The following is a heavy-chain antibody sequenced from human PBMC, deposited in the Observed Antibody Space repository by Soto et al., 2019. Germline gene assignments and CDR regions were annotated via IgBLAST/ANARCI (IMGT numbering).Heavy chain of an antibody. CDR2: TYYRSKWYN. CDR1: RDRVARNNAA. CDR3: SRDPYNSDYYYYVMDV. Sequence: QGPSLTCDIFRDRVARNNAAWNWIRQSPSRGLEWLGRTYYRSKWYNDYAVSVKSRITINPDTSKNQFSLQLNSVTPEDTAVAYCSRDPYNSDYYYYVMDV. D-gene: IGHD6-19*01. V-gene: IGHV6-1*01. J-gene: IGHJ6*01.